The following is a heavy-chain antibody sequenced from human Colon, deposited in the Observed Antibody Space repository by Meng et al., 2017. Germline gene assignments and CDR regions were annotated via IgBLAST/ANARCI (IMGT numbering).Heavy chain of an antibody. CDR3: ARAPDY. CDR1: GVHMTGTGYY. J-gene: IGHJ4*02. CDR2: HYYSGRT. V-gene: IGHV4-39*07. Sequence: QLQLQESGPALGQPSVTLSLTFTVSGVHMTGTGYYYGGWIRQPPGKGLEWIGSHYYSGRTYYNPSLKSRVTISVDASKRQFSLKLTSVTAADTAMYYCARAPDYWGQGTLVTVSS.